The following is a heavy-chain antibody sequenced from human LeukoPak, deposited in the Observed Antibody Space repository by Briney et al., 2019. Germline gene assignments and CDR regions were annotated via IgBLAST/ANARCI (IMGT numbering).Heavy chain of an antibody. CDR2: VCASGTYT. D-gene: IGHD2-21*02. CDR1: GFTFSGKA. V-gene: IGHV3-23*01. CDR3: AKDDGPHCGGDCYFYFDF. J-gene: IGHJ4*02. Sequence: TGGSLRLSCAASGFTFSGKAMTWVRQATGKGLEWVLSVCASGTYTYSADSARGRFTISRDNSKNTLYLQMSSLRAEDTAIYYCAKDDGPHCGGDCYFYFDFWGQGTLVTVSS.